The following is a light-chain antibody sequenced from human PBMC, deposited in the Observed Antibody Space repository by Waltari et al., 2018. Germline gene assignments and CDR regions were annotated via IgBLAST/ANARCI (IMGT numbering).Light chain of an antibody. CDR2: KVS. CDR1: QTLVHSDGNTY. Sequence: DVVLTQSPLSLPVTLGQPASISCKSSQTLVHSDGNTYLAWFHQRPGQSPRRLIYKVSNRESGVPDRFSASGSGTDFTLKISRVEAEDVGVYYCMQGTHWPLTFGGWTKVEMK. CDR3: MQGTHWPLT. J-gene: IGKJ4*01. V-gene: IGKV2-30*02.